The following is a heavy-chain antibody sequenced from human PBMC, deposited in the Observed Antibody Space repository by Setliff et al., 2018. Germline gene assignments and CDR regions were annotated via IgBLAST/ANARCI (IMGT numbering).Heavy chain of an antibody. J-gene: IGHJ6*02. CDR3: ARGPDLTAVGATYFYGMDV. V-gene: IGHV4-4*07. CDR2: MIVSGGA. CDR1: GGSVTESF. D-gene: IGHD6-19*01. Sequence: PSETLSLTCTVSGGSVTESFWSWIRQPAGRGLEWIGRMIVSGGADYNPSLKSRATMSVDSPNNKFSLNLSFVSAADTAVYYCARGPDLTAVGATYFYGMDVWGQGATVTVSS.